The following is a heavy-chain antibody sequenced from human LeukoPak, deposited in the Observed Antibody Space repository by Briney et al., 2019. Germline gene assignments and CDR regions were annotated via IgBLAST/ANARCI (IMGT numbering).Heavy chain of an antibody. CDR3: AKTLFGFSYGKIDY. J-gene: IGHJ4*02. CDR1: HFTFSSHA. CDR2: ISDDDDST. Sequence: GGSLRLSCATSHFTFSSHAMNWVRQAPGKGLEWVSSISDDDDSTYYADSVKGRFTISRDNSKNTLYLDKNNLRAEDTALYFCAKTLFGFSYGKIDYWGQGTLVTVSS. D-gene: IGHD5-18*01. V-gene: IGHV3-23*01.